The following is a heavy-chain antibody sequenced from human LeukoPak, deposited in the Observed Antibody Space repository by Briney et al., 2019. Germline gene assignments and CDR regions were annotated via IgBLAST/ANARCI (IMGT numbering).Heavy chain of an antibody. CDR1: GFSFSSYA. CDR2: ISYDGSNK. J-gene: IGHJ4*02. D-gene: IGHD5-18*01. CDR3: ARPQSYYFDH. Sequence: GGSLRLSCAASGFSFSSYAMHWVRQAPGKGLEWVAVISYDGSNKYYADSVKGRFTFSRDNSKHTLYLQMNSLRTEDTAVYYCARPQSYYFDHWGQGTLVTVSS. V-gene: IGHV3-30-3*01.